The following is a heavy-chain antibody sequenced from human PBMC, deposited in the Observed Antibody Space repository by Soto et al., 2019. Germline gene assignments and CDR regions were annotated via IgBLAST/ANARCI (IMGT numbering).Heavy chain of an antibody. CDR2: INPSGGST. CDR1: GYTFTSYY. CDR3: ARVSGVVTAKGACDI. J-gene: IGHJ3*02. Sequence: QVQLVQSGAEVKKPGASVKVSCKASGYTFTSYYIHWVRQAPGQGLEWMGTINPSGGSTSYAQKFQGRVTMTRDTSTSTVYIELTSLKSEDTDVYYCARVSGVVTAKGACDIWGQGTMVTVSS. D-gene: IGHD2-21*02. V-gene: IGHV1-46*01.